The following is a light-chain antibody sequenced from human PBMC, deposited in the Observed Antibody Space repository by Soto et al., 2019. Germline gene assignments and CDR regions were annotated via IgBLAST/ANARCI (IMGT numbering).Light chain of an antibody. CDR2: GNS. J-gene: IGLJ2*01. CDR1: SSNIGAGYN. Sequence: QYVLTQPPSVSGAPGQRVTISCTGSSSNIGAGYNVHWYQQLPGTAPKRLIYGNSNRPSGVPDRFSGSKSGTSASLAITGLHAEDEADYYCQSYDSSLSGFVVFGGGTKLTVL. CDR3: QSYDSSLSGFVV. V-gene: IGLV1-40*01.